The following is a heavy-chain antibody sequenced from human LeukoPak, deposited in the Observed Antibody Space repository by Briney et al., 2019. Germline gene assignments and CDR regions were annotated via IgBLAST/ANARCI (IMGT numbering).Heavy chain of an antibody. V-gene: IGHV4-59*01. CDR2: IYYSGST. J-gene: IGHJ4*02. CDR3: GRNVSGGY. CDR1: GGSISSYY. Sequence: SETLSLTCAASGGSISSYYWSWIRQPPGKGLEWMGYIYYSGSTNYNLSLENRVTITVETSTNQFFLQLSYVPTADTAVYYYGRNVSGGYWGQGTLVTVSS. D-gene: IGHD3-10*01.